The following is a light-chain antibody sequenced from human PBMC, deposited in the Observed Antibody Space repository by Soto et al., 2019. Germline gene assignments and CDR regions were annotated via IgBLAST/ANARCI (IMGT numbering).Light chain of an antibody. CDR1: QAVISGY. CDR2: GVS. CDR3: QQYGVPPFN. V-gene: IGKV3-20*01. J-gene: IGKJ2*01. Sequence: EIVLTQSPGALSLSPGEGATLSCRASQAVISGYLAWYQQKPGQAPRLLMYGVSSRPTGISDRFSGSGSGTEFTLTSTRLEPEDFALYYCQQYGVPPFNFGQGTKLQLK.